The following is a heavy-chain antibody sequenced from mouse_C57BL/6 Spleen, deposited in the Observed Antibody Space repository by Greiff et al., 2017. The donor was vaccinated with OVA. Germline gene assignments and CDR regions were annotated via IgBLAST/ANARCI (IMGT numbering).Heavy chain of an antibody. Sequence: VKLQQPGAELVKPGASVKLSCKASGYTFTSYWMHWVKQRPGQGLEWIGMIHPNSGSTNYNEKFKSKATLTVDKSSSTAYMQLSSLTSEDSAVYYCARGGGLRRLMDYWGQGTSVTVSS. V-gene: IGHV1-64*01. CDR1: GYTFTSYW. CDR3: ARGGGLRRLMDY. CDR2: IHPNSGST. D-gene: IGHD1-1*01. J-gene: IGHJ4*01.